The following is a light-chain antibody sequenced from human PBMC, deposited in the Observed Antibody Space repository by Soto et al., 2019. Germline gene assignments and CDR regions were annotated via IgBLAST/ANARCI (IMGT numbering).Light chain of an antibody. V-gene: IGKV1-33*01. CDR1: QDISNN. J-gene: IGKJ4*01. Sequence: DIQMTQSPSSLSASVGDRVIITCRASQDISNNLNWYQQNPGKAPKLLIYDASNLQTGVPSRFSESGSGTHFTFAISIQQSEDIGIYECHHYDKLPLTCGGGTKVEIK. CDR2: DAS. CDR3: HHYDKLPLT.